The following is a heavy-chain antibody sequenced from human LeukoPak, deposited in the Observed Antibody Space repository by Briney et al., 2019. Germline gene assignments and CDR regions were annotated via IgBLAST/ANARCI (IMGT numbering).Heavy chain of an antibody. J-gene: IGHJ4*02. Sequence: ASVTVSCKASGYTFTSYYVHWVRQAPGQGLEWMGIINPSGGYTGYAQKFQGRVTMTRDTSTSTVYMELSSLRSEDTAVYYCARDLGSDILTGYKRYYFDYGGQGTRVTVS. D-gene: IGHD3-9*01. CDR3: ARDLGSDILTGYKRYYFDY. CDR1: GYTFTSYY. V-gene: IGHV1-46*01. CDR2: INPSGGYT.